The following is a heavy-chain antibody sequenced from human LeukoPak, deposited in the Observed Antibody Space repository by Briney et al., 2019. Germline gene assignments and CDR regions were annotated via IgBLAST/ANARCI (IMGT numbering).Heavy chain of an antibody. CDR1: GGSISSYY. D-gene: IGHD3-10*01. CDR3: ARGGLLWFGELLPLIPHFDY. CDR2: IYYSGST. J-gene: IGHJ4*02. V-gene: IGHV4-59*01. Sequence: SETLSLTCTVSGGSISSYYWSWIRQPPGKGLEWIGYIYYSGSTNYNPSLKSRVTISVDTSKNQFSLKLSSVTAADTAVYYCARGGLLWFGELLPLIPHFDYWGQGTLVTVSS.